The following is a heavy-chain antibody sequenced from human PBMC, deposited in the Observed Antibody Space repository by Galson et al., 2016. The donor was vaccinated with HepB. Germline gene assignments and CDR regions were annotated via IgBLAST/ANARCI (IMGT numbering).Heavy chain of an antibody. CDR3: ARGGVWDYDTLTGYAYGLDY. D-gene: IGHD3-9*01. CDR1: GGSFSGYY. Sequence: SETLSLTCAVYGGSFSGYYWNWVRQPPGKGLEWIEEINQSEGANYNPSLKSRVTISSDTSKNQLSLKLSSVSAADTAVYYCARGGVWDYDTLTGYAYGLDYWGQGTLVTVSS. J-gene: IGHJ4*02. V-gene: IGHV4-34*01. CDR2: INQSEGA.